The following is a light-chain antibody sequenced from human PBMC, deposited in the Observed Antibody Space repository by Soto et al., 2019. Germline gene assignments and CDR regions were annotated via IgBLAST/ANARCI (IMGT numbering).Light chain of an antibody. CDR1: QSVSSN. CDR3: QQYNNWPRT. J-gene: IGKJ1*01. CDR2: GAS. V-gene: IGKV3-15*01. Sequence: EIVMTQSPVTLSVSPGERATLXXRASQSVSSNLAWYQQKPGQAPRIXIYGASTRATGIPARFSGSGAGTEFTLTISSLQSEDFAVYYCQQYNNWPRTFGQGTKVDIK.